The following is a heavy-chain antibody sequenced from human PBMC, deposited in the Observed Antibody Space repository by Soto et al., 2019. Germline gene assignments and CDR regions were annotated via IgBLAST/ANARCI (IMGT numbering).Heavy chain of an antibody. CDR1: GFTFSSYA. CDR3: VKDRGFLELFLMA. J-gene: IGHJ4*02. V-gene: IGHV3-64D*06. CDR2: ISSNGGST. D-gene: IGHD3-3*01. Sequence: GGSLRLSCSASGFTFSSYATHWVRQAPGKGLEYVSAISSNGGSTYYADSVKGRFTISRDNSKNTLYLQMSSLRAEDTAVYYCVKDRGFLELFLMAWGQGTLVTGYS.